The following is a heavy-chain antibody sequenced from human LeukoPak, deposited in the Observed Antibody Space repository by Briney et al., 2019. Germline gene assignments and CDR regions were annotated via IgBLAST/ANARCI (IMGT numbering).Heavy chain of an antibody. J-gene: IGHJ5*02. D-gene: IGHD2-2*01. CDR2: IYTSGST. Sequence: SETLSLTCTVSGGSISSSSYYWGWIRQPAGKGLEWIGRIYTSGSTNYNPSLKSRVTISVDTSKNQFSLKLSSVTAADTAVYYCAREGYCSSTSCPKGGHWFDPWGQGTLVTVSS. V-gene: IGHV4-61*02. CDR3: AREGYCSSTSCPKGGHWFDP. CDR1: GGSISSSSYY.